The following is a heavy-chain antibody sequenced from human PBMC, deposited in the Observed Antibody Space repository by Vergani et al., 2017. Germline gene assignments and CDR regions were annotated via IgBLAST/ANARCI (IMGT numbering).Heavy chain of an antibody. J-gene: IGHJ4*02. CDR1: GGSITSSSYY. Sequence: QLHLQESGPGLVKPSETLSLTCTVSGGSITSSSYYWGWIRQPPGKSLEWIGSIYYSGLTYYNPSLKSRVAISVDTSKNPFSLKVTSVTAADTAVYFCARQRPGSGWSPGDFDDWGQGILVTVSS. D-gene: IGHD6-19*01. V-gene: IGHV4-39*01. CDR2: IYYSGLT. CDR3: ARQRPGSGWSPGDFDD.